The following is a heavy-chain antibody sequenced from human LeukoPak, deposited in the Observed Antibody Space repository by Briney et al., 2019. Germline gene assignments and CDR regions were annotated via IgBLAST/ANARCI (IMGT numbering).Heavy chain of an antibody. V-gene: IGHV4-38-2*02. CDR1: GYSISSGYY. D-gene: IGHD6-19*01. J-gene: IGHJ4*02. CDR3: ARNVRAVASFDY. CDR2: IYHSGST. Sequence: SETLSLTCTVSGYSISSGYYWGWIRQPPGKGLEWIGSIYHSGSTYYNPSLKSRVTISVDTSKNQFSLKLSSVTAADTAVYYCARNVRAVASFDYWGQGTLVSVSS.